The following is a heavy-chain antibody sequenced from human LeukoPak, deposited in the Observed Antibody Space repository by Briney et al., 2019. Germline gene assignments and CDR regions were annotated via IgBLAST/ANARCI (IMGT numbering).Heavy chain of an antibody. D-gene: IGHD2-2*01. Sequence: GGSLRLSCAASGFTFSSYAMHWVRQAPGKGLEGGAVISSDGSNKYYADPVKGRFTISRDNSKNTLYLQMNSLRAEDTAVYYCAKAVIVVVPAAMKYYYYYMDVWGKGTTVTISS. V-gene: IGHV3-30*04. CDR2: ISSDGSNK. CDR3: AKAVIVVVPAAMKYYYYYMDV. J-gene: IGHJ6*03. CDR1: GFTFSSYA.